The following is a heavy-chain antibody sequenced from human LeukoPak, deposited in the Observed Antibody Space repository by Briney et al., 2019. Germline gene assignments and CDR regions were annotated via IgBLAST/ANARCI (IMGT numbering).Heavy chain of an antibody. J-gene: IGHJ4*02. CDR2: INSDGSGL. CDR1: GFTFSSYW. Sequence: GGSLRLSCAASGFTFSSYWMHWVRQAPGKGLVWVSRINSDGSGLDYADSVKGRFTISRDNAKDTLYLQMNSLRAEDTAVYYCARGPSGVSNYWGQGTLVTVPS. CDR3: ARGPSGVSNY. D-gene: IGHD2-8*01. V-gene: IGHV3-74*01.